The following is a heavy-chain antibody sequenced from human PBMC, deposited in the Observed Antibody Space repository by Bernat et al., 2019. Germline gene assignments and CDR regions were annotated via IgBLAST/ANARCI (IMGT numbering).Heavy chain of an antibody. CDR2: ISAYNGNR. CDR3: ARGGRVTPFDY. V-gene: IGHV1-18*01. CDR1: GYTFTNYA. Sequence: QVQLVQSGAEVKKPGASVKVSCKASGYTFTNYAVTWVRQAPGQGLEWMGWISAYNGNRNYAQNFQGRVTKTTDTSTNTAYMELRSLRSDDTALYYCARGGRVTPFDYWGQGALVTVSS. D-gene: IGHD3-16*01. J-gene: IGHJ4*02.